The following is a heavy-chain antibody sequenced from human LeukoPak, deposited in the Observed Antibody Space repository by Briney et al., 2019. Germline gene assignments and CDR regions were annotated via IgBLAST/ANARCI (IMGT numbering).Heavy chain of an antibody. CDR3: ARVRGSGSYYADY. D-gene: IGHD3-10*01. J-gene: IGHJ4*02. V-gene: IGHV1-69*13. CDR2: IIPIFGTA. Sequence: SVKVSCKASGVTFSSYAISWVRQAPGQGLYWMGGIIPIFGTANYAQKFQGRVTITADESTSTAYMELSSLRSADTAVYYCARVRGSGSYYADYWGQGTLVTVSS. CDR1: GVTFSSYA.